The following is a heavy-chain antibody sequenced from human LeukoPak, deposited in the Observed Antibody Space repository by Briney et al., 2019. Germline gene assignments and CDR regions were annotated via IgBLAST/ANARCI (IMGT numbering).Heavy chain of an antibody. CDR3: ARQWLVPYYYYMDV. D-gene: IGHD6-19*01. CDR2: ISAYNGNT. V-gene: IGHV1-18*01. Sequence: ASVKVSCKASCYTFTSYGISWVRQAPGQGLEWMGWISAYNGNTNYAQKLQGRVTMTTDTSTSTAYMELRSLRSDDTAVYYCARQWLVPYYYYMDVWGKGTTVTVSS. J-gene: IGHJ6*03. CDR1: CYTFTSYG.